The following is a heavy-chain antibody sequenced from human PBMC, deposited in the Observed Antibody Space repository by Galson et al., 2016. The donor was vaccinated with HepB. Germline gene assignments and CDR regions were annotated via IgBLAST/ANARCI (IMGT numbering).Heavy chain of an antibody. D-gene: IGHD2-15*01. CDR1: GFTFTNNI. CDR3: ARDLPLLG. Sequence: SLRLSCAASGFTFTNNIMSWVRQAPGKGLEWASVIYSGGGTYYADSVKGRFTISRDNSKNTLYLQMNSLRAEDTAVYYCARDLPLLGWGQGTLVTVSS. CDR2: IYSGGGT. V-gene: IGHV3-53*01. J-gene: IGHJ4*02.